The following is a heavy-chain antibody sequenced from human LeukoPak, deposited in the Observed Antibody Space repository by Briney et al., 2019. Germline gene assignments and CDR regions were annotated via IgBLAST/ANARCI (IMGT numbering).Heavy chain of an antibody. V-gene: IGHV1-18*01. CDR3: ARAPTLYYYDSSGYYYIY. CDR2: ISAYNGNT. D-gene: IGHD3-22*01. CDR1: GYTFTSYG. J-gene: IGHJ4*02. Sequence: ASVKVSCKASGYTFTSYGISWVRQAPGQGLEWMGWISAYNGNTNYAQKLQGRVTMTTDASTSTAYMELRSLRSDDTAVYYCARAPTLYYYDSSGYYYIYWGQGTLVTVSS.